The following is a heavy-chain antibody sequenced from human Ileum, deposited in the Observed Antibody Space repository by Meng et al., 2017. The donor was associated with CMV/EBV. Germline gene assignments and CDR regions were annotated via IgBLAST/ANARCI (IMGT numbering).Heavy chain of an antibody. CDR2: IDSDGSRT. J-gene: IGHJ4*02. CDR3: TRVIQDGTYGKFDF. V-gene: IGHV3-74*01. Sequence: SLKISCEGSEFSLNKYWMHWVRQAPGKGLEWVSRIDSDGSRTSLADSVKGRFTISRDNTKNTLYLQMNSLRVEDTAVYYCTRVIQDGTYGKFDFWGQGTLVTVS. CDR1: EFSLNKYW. D-gene: IGHD1-26*01.